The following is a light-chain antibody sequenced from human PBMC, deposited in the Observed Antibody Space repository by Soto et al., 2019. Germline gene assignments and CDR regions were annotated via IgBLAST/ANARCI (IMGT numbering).Light chain of an antibody. V-gene: IGLV2-23*02. Sequence: QSALTQPASVSGSPGQSITISCPGTSSDVGSYNLVSWYQQHPDKAPKLIIYEVSKWPSGVSSRFSASKSGNTASLTISGLQSEDEADYYCCSYAGSSTWVFGGGTKLTVL. CDR1: SSDVGSYNL. CDR3: CSYAGSSTWV. J-gene: IGLJ3*02. CDR2: EVS.